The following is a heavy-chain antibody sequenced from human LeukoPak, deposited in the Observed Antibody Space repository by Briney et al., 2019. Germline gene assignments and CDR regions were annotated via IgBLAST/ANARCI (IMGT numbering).Heavy chain of an antibody. V-gene: IGHV4-61*02. J-gene: IGHJ4*02. CDR1: GGSISSGSYY. Sequence: SETLSLTRTVSGGSISSGSYYWSWIRQPAGKGLEWIGRIYTSGSTNYNPSLKSRVTISVDTSKNQFSLKLSSVTAADTAVYYCARELSRISSIAARSQFDYWGQGTLVTVSS. CDR3: ARELSRISSIAARSQFDY. D-gene: IGHD6-6*01. CDR2: IYTSGST.